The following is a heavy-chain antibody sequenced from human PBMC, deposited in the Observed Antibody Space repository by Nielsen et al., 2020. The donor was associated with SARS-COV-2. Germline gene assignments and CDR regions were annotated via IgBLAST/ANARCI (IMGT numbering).Heavy chain of an antibody. CDR1: GYTFTSYY. Sequence: ASVKVSCKASGYTFTSYYMHWVRQAPGQGLEWMGIINPSGGSTSYAQKFQGRVTMTRDTFTSTVYMELSSLRSEDTAVYYCARGGRLRGNVCGGDCYPFDYWGQGTLVTVSS. CDR3: ARGGRLRGNVCGGDCYPFDY. CDR2: INPSGGST. J-gene: IGHJ4*02. D-gene: IGHD2-21*02. V-gene: IGHV1-46*01.